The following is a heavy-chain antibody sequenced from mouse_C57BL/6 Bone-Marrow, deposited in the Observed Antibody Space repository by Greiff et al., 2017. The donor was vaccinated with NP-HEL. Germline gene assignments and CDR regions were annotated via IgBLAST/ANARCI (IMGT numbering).Heavy chain of an antibody. Sequence: QVQLKQPGAELVKPGASVKLSCKASGYTFTSYWMHWVKQRPGQGLEWIGMIHPNSGSTNYNEKFKSKATLTVDKSSSTAYMQLSSLTSEDSAVYYCAYGYDGFAYWGQGTLVTVSA. J-gene: IGHJ3*01. CDR1: GYTFTSYW. CDR2: IHPNSGST. CDR3: AYGYDGFAY. V-gene: IGHV1-64*01. D-gene: IGHD2-2*01.